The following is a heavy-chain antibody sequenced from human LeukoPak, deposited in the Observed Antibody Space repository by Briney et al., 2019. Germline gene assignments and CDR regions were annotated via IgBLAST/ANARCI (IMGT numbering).Heavy chain of an antibody. CDR3: AREDSSGYYAWFDP. J-gene: IGHJ5*02. V-gene: IGHV3-33*01. D-gene: IGHD3-22*01. Sequence: QPGRSLRLSCAASGFTFSSYGMHWVRQAPGKGLEWVAVIWYDGSNKYYADSVKGRFTISRDNSENTLYLQMNSLRAEDTAVYYCAREDSSGYYAWFDPWGQGTLVTVSS. CDR1: GFTFSSYG. CDR2: IWYDGSNK.